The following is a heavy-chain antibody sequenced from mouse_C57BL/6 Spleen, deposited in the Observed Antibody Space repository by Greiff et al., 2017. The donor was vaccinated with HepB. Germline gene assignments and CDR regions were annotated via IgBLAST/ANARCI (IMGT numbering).Heavy chain of an antibody. V-gene: IGHV1-15*01. CDR3: TAETGPFDY. Sequence: VQLQQSGAELVRPGASVTLSCKASGYTFTDYEMHWVKQTPVHGLEWIGAIDPETGGTAYNQKFKGKAILTADKSSSTAYMELRSLTSEDSAVYYCTAETGPFDYWGQGTTLTVSS. CDR2: IDPETGGT. CDR1: GYTFTDYE. J-gene: IGHJ2*01. D-gene: IGHD4-1*01.